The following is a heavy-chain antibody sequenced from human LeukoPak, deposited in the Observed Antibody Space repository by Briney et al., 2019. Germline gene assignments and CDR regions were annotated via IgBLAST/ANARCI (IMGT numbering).Heavy chain of an antibody. V-gene: IGHV1-2*02. CDR2: VNPNSGGT. Sequence: ASVKVSCKASGYTFTGYYMHWVRQAPGQRLEWMGWVNPNSGGTNYAQKFQGRVTMTRDTSISTAYMELSRLTSDDTAVYYCARVTEYSGYDFRFDYWGQGTLVTVSS. CDR1: GYTFTGYY. J-gene: IGHJ4*02. D-gene: IGHD5-12*01. CDR3: ARVTEYSGYDFRFDY.